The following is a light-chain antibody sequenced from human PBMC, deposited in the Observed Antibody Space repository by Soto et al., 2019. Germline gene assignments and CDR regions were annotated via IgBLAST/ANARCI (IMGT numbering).Light chain of an antibody. V-gene: IGLV1-44*01. CDR2: SNN. CDR3: AAWDDSLNGDWV. Sequence: QSALTQPPSASGTPRQRVTISCSGSSSNIGSNTVNWYQQLPGTAPKLLIYSNNQLPSGVPDRFSGSKSGTSASLAISGLQSEDEADYYCAAWDDSLNGDWVFGGGTKLTVL. CDR1: SSNIGSNT. J-gene: IGLJ3*02.